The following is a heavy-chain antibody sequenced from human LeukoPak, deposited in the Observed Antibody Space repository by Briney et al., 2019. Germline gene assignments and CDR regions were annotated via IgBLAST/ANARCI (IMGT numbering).Heavy chain of an antibody. CDR2: ISSSGSTI. Sequence: GGSLRLSCAASGFTFSDYYMSWIRQAPGKGLEWVSYISSSGSTIYYADSVKGRFTISGDNAKNSLYLQMNSLRAEDTAVYYCAREWGLYSSSGYGWFDPWGQGTLVTVSS. D-gene: IGHD6-6*01. V-gene: IGHV3-11*01. CDR3: AREWGLYSSSGYGWFDP. J-gene: IGHJ5*02. CDR1: GFTFSDYY.